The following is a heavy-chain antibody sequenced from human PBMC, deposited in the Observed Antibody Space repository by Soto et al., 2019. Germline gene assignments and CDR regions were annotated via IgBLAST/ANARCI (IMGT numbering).Heavy chain of an antibody. Sequence: SXKVCFGASGYVXTAYSINWLRQAPGQGLRWLGVINSGSGLTTYAQNFQGRVTMTRDKSTSTVYVGMSSLRSDDTAIYYFAREKNTGNDYSFYEVGGYFQHWGQGTLGTVS. D-gene: IGHD2-15*01. CDR2: INSGSGLT. CDR1: GYVXTAYS. V-gene: IGHV1-46*01. J-gene: IGHJ1*01. CDR3: AREKNTGNDYSFYEVGGYFQH.